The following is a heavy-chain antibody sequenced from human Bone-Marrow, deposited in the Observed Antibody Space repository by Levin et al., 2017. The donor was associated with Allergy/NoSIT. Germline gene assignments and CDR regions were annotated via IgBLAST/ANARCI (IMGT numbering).Heavy chain of an antibody. J-gene: IGHJ6*04. CDR2: FDPEDGET. CDR3: ATEILRYFAV. V-gene: IGHV1-24*01. CDR1: GYTLTELS. Sequence: GESLKISCKVSGYTLTELSMHWVRQAPGKGLEWMGGFDPEDGETIYAQKFQGRVTMTEDTSTDTAYMELSSLRSEDTAVYYCATEILRYFAVWGKGTTVTVSS. D-gene: IGHD3-9*01.